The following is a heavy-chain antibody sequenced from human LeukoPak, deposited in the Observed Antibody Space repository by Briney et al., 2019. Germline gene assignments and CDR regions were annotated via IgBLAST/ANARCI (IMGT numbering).Heavy chain of an antibody. CDR3: ARDADYDFWSGYQEPSNWFDP. CDR2: INPSGGST. J-gene: IGHJ5*02. CDR1: GYTFTSYY. Sequence: ASVKVSCKASGYTFTSYYVHWVRQAPGQGLEWMGIINPSGGSTSYAQKFQGRVTMTRDTSTSTVYMELSSLRSEDTAVYYCARDADYDFWSGYQEPSNWFDPWGQGTLVTVSS. V-gene: IGHV1-46*01. D-gene: IGHD3-3*01.